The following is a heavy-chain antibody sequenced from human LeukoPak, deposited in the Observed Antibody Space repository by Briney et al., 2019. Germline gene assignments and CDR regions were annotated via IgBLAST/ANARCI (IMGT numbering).Heavy chain of an antibody. CDR3: ARHSQKIRLNAFDI. Sequence: SETLSLTCTVSGGSISSYYWSWIRQPPGKGLEWIGYIYYSGSTNYNPSLKSRVTISVDTSKNQFSLKLSSVTAADTAVYYCARHSQKIRLNAFDIWGQGTMVTVSS. CDR2: IYYSGST. J-gene: IGHJ3*02. V-gene: IGHV4-59*08. CDR1: GGSISSYY. D-gene: IGHD5-18*01.